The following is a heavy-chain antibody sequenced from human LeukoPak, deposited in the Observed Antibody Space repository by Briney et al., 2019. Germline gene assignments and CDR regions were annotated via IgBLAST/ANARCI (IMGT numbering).Heavy chain of an antibody. CDR3: ARGTYYYDSSGYYSLEY. J-gene: IGHJ4*02. D-gene: IGHD3-22*01. CDR1: GYTFTGYY. CDR2: INPNSGGT. Sequence: GASVKVSCKGSGYTFTGYYMHWVRQAPGQGLEWMGRINPNSGGTNYAQKFQGRVTMTRDTSISTAYMELSRLRSDDTAVYYCARGTYYYDSSGYYSLEYWGQGTLVTVSS. V-gene: IGHV1-2*06.